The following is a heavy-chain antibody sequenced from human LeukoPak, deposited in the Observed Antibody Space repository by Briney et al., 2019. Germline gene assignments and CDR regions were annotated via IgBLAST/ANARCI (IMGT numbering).Heavy chain of an antibody. CDR2: ISSRSTTI. J-gene: IGHJ4*02. CDR1: GFTFSSYS. V-gene: IGHV3-48*04. Sequence: GGSLRLSCAASGFTFSSYSMNWVRQAPGKGLEWISYISSRSTTIYYADSVKGRFTISKDNANNSLYLQMNSLRVEDTALYLCASDYYDSEDYWGQGTLVTVSS. D-gene: IGHD3-22*01. CDR3: ASDYYDSEDY.